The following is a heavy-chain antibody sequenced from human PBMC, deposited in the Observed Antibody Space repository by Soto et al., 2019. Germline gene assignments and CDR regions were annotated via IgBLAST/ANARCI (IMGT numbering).Heavy chain of an antibody. CDR1: GGTFSSYA. D-gene: IGHD3-22*01. CDR2: IIPNFGTA. Sequence: QVQLVQSGAEVKKPGSSVKVSCKASGGTFSSYAISWVRQAPGQGLEWMGGIIPNFGTANYAQKFQGRVTITADESTSTAYMELSSLRSEDTAVYYCARDRDWYYDSSGYYYYYGMDVWGQGTTVTVSS. CDR3: ARDRDWYYDSSGYYYYYGMDV. V-gene: IGHV1-69*01. J-gene: IGHJ6*02.